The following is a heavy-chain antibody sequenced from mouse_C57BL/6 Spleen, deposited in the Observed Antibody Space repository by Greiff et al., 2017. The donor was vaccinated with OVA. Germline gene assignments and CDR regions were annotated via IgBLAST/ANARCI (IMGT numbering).Heavy chain of an antibody. Sequence: VQLQQSGPELVKPGASVKMSCKASGYTFTDYYMHWVKQKPGKGLEWIGEIYPGSGNTYYNEKFKGKATLTADTSSSTAYMQLSSLTSEDSAVYFCALTWFAYWGQGTLVTVSA. CDR1: YTFTDYYM. CDR3: LTWFAY. J-gene: IGHJ3*01. CDR2: YPGSGNTY. V-gene: IGHV1-83*01.